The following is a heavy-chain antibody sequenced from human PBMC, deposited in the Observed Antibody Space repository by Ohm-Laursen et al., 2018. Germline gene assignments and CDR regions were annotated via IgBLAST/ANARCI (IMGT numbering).Heavy chain of an antibody. V-gene: IGHV3-48*03. D-gene: IGHD3-16*01. J-gene: IGHJ5*02. CDR2: ISSGGSTI. CDR3: ARGAYAS. Sequence: SLRLSCAASGFTFSNYEMNWVRQAPGKGLEWVSYISSGGSTIYYADSVKGRFTISRDNARNSLYLQMNSLRADDTAVYYCARGAYASWGQGTLVTVSS. CDR1: GFTFSNYE.